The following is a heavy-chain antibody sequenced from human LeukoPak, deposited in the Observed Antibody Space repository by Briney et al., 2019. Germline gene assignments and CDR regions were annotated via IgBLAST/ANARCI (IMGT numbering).Heavy chain of an antibody. J-gene: IGHJ4*02. CDR3: ARALGYSYGYGIY. Sequence: GGSLRLSCAASGFTFDNYAMHWVRQAPGKGLEWVSGISYNSGSIGYAASVKGRFTVSRDNAKNTMYLQMNSLRAEDSAVYYCARALGYSYGYGIYWGQGTLVTVSS. CDR1: GFTFDNYA. CDR2: ISYNSGSI. D-gene: IGHD5-18*01. V-gene: IGHV3-9*01.